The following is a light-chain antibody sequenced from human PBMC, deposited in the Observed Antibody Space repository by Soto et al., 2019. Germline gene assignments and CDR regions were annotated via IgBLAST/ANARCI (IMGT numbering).Light chain of an antibody. CDR2: DPY. CDR3: QQHHIWLT. Sequence: EIVLTQSRATLSLSPGERATLSCRAGQSVSNHLAWYQQKPGQAPRLLMYDPYNRATGIPARFSGSGSGTDFTLTISSLEPEDSAVYYCQQHHIWLTFGGGTKVEIK. CDR1: QSVSNH. V-gene: IGKV3-11*01. J-gene: IGKJ4*01.